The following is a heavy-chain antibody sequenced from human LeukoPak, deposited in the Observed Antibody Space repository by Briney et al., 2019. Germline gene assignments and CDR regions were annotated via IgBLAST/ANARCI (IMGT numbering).Heavy chain of an antibody. CDR1: GFTFSSYS. D-gene: IGHD1-26*01. V-gene: IGHV3-21*01. CDR3: ARGGVGATKGFGY. CDR2: ISSSSSYI. Sequence: PGGSLRLSCAASGFTFSSYSMNWVRQAPGKGLEWVSSISSSSSYIYYADSVKGRFTISRDNAKNSLDLQMNSLRAEDTAVYYCARGGVGATKGFGYWGQGTLVTVSS. J-gene: IGHJ4*02.